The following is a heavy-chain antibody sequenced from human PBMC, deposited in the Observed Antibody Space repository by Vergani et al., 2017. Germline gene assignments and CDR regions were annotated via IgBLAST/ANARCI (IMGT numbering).Heavy chain of an antibody. D-gene: IGHD3-22*01. J-gene: IGHJ4*01. CDR3: AGPQGTSAYYYGGFDY. CDR2: ISGPGLST. V-gene: IGHV3-23*01. CDR1: GFTFSNSA. Sequence: EVHLLESGGGLVQSGGSLRLSCAASGFTFSNSAVSWFRQAPGRGVAWFSSISGPGLSTYYADSVKGRFSISRDNSKNTVFLQMHSLRAEDTAIYYCAGPQGTSAYYYGGFDYWGQGILVTVSS.